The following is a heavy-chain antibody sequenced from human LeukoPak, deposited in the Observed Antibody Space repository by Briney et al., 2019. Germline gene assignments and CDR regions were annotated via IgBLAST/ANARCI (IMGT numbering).Heavy chain of an antibody. D-gene: IGHD3-22*01. CDR1: GFTFSIYA. CDR2: ISYEGSNK. CDR3: ARDSVGDSSGSFDY. V-gene: IGHV3-30*04. Sequence: GGSLRLSCAASGFTFSIYAMHWVRQAPGKGLEWVAVISYEGSNKYYADSVKGRSTISRDNSKNVLFLQMNSLRAEDTAVYYCARDSVGDSSGSFDYWGQGTLVTVSS. J-gene: IGHJ4*02.